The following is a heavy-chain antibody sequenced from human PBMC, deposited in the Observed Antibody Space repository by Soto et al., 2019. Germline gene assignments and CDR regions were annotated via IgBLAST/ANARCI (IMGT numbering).Heavy chain of an antibody. J-gene: IGHJ4*02. CDR1: GFTFSSYA. Sequence: EVQLLESGGGLVQPGGSLRLSCAASGFTFSSYAMSWVRQAPGKGLEWVSAISGSGGSTYYADSVKGRFTISRDNSKNTMYLQMNSLRPEDTAVYYCAKDRGVGDHQGLGAFDYWGQGTLVTVSS. CDR3: AKDRGVGDHQGLGAFDY. D-gene: IGHD1-26*01. CDR2: ISGSGGST. V-gene: IGHV3-23*01.